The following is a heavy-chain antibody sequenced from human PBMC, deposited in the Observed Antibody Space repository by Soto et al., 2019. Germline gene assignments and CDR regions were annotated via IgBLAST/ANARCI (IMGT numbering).Heavy chain of an antibody. Sequence: PSETLSLTCAVSGGSISSSNWWSWVRQPPGKGLGWIGEIYHSGSTNYNPSLKRRATISVDKSKNQFSLKLSSVTAADTAVDYCARGYCSGGSCYVYYGMDVWGQGTMVTVSS. J-gene: IGHJ6*02. V-gene: IGHV4-4*02. CDR3: ARGYCSGGSCYVYYGMDV. CDR1: GGSISSSNW. D-gene: IGHD2-15*01. CDR2: IYHSGST.